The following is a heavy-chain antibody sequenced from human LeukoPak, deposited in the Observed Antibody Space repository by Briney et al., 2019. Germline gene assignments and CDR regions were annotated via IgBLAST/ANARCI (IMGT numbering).Heavy chain of an antibody. D-gene: IGHD6-13*01. J-gene: IGHJ6*04. CDR2: IRSKANSYAT. CDR1: GFTFSGSA. CDR3: TRRHKVAAEDV. Sequence: PGGSLRLSCAASGFTFSGSAVHWVRQASGKGLEWVGRIRSKANSYATAYAASVKGRFTISRDDSKNTAYLQMNSLKTEDTAVYYCTRRHKVAAEDVWGKGTTVTVSS. V-gene: IGHV3-73*01.